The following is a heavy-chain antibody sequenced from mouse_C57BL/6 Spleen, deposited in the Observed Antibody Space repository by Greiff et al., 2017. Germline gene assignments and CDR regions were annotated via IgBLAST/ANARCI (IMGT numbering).Heavy chain of an antibody. CDR2: IDPEDGDT. D-gene: IGHD1-1*01. J-gene: IGHJ4*01. CDR3: ATTVVEGAMDY. V-gene: IGHV14-1*01. Sequence: VQLQQSGAELVRPGASVKLSCTASGFNIKDYYMHWVKQRPEQGLEWIGRIDPEDGDTEYAPKFQGKATMTADTSSNTAYLQLSSLTSEDSAVYYCATTVVEGAMDYWGQGTSVTVSS. CDR1: GFNIKDYY.